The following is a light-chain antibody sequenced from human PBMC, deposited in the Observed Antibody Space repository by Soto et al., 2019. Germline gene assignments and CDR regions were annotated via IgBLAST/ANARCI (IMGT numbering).Light chain of an antibody. CDR2: DVS. CDR3: SSYTSSSTRV. Sequence: QSLLTQPASVSGSPGQSITISCTGASSDVGGYNYVSWYQQHPGKAPKLMIYDVSNRPSGVSNRFSGSKSGNTASLSISGLQAEDEADYYCSSYTSSSTRVFGTGTKATVL. J-gene: IGLJ1*01. V-gene: IGLV2-14*01. CDR1: SSDVGGYNY.